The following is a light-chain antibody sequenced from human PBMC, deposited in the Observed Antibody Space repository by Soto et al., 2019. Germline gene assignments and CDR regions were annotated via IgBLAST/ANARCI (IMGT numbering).Light chain of an antibody. CDR2: GTS. J-gene: IGKJ4*01. CDR1: QTVNSN. CDR3: HQYNSWPLT. Sequence: EIVMTQSPATLSVSPGERATLSCRASQTVNSNLAWYQQKPGQPPRLLIYGTSSRATGTPARFSGSGSGTEFTLTINNLQSEDFAVYYCHQYNSWPLTFGGGTKVDIK. V-gene: IGKV3-15*01.